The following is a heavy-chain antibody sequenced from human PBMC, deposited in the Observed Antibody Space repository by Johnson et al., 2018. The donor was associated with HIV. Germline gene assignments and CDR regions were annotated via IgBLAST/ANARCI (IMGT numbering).Heavy chain of an antibody. J-gene: IGHJ3*02. Sequence: VQLVESGGGLVQPGGSLRMSCVASGFTFSTYGMTWVRQAPGKGLEWVSALSGTGGTTYYADSVRGRFSISRATSKDTLYLQMNSLKTEDTAVYYCTTETYYYDSSGYYYGHAFDIWGQGTMVTVSS. D-gene: IGHD3-22*01. CDR3: TTETYYYDSSGYYYGHAFDI. V-gene: IGHV3-23*04. CDR2: LSGTGGTT. CDR1: GFTFSTYG.